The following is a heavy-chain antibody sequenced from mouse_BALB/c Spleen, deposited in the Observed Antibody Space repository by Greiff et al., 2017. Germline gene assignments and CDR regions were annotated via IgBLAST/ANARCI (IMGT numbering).Heavy chain of an antibody. V-gene: IGHV1S81*02. Sequence: AQLQQPGAELVKPGASVKLSCKASGYTFTSYWMHWVKQRPGQGLEWIGEINPSNGRTNYNEKFKSKATLTVDKSSSTAYMQLSSLTSEDSAVYYCASGGMITRAMDYWGQGTSVTVSS. CDR2: INPSNGRT. CDR3: ASGGMITRAMDY. CDR1: GYTFTSYW. D-gene: IGHD2-4*01. J-gene: IGHJ4*01.